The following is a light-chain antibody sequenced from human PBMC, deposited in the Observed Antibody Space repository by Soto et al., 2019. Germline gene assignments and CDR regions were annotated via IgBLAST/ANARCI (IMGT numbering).Light chain of an antibody. Sequence: DIQMTQSPSSLSASVGDRVTITCRAGQDIARYLNWYQQKSGRPPKLLIYATSSLLSGVPSRFSGSGSGTDFTLTISSLQPEDFATYYCQQSFGTPTFGQGTRLEI. V-gene: IGKV1-39*01. CDR3: QQSFGTPT. J-gene: IGKJ5*01. CDR1: QDIARY. CDR2: ATS.